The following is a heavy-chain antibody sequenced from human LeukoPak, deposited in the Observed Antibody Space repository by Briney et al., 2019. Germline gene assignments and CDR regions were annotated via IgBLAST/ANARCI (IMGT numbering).Heavy chain of an antibody. CDR2: ISGIGGST. J-gene: IGHJ4*02. V-gene: IGHV3-23*01. CDR1: GFTFSSYA. D-gene: IGHD3-22*01. CDR3: AKDFSGYSPFLDC. Sequence: GGSLRPSCAASGFTFSSYAMSGVRPAPGKGLEWVAAISGIGGSTYSADSVKRRFTISSDTSKNTLYLQLNSLRAADTAVYYCAKDFSGYSPFLDCWGQGTLVAVSS.